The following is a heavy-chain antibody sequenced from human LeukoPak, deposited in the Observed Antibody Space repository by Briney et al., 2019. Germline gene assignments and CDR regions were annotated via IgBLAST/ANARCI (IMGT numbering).Heavy chain of an antibody. Sequence: ASVKVSCRVSGYTLTELSMHWVRQAPGKGLEWMGGFDPEDGETIYAQKFQGRVTMTEDTSTDTAYMELSSLRSDDTAVYYCARDETPEEGFDPWGQGTLVTVSS. CDR1: GYTLTELS. CDR2: FDPEDGET. CDR3: ARDETPEEGFDP. J-gene: IGHJ5*02. V-gene: IGHV1-24*01.